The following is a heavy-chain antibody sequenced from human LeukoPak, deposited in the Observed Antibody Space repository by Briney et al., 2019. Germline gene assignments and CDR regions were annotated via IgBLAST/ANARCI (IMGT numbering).Heavy chain of an antibody. CDR2: ISAYNGNT. CDR1: GYTFTSYG. CDR3: ARDGPLYCSGGSCYSYFQH. V-gene: IGHV1-18*01. D-gene: IGHD2-15*01. J-gene: IGHJ1*01. Sequence: ASVKVSCKASGYTFTSYGISWVRQAPGQALEWMGWISAYNGNTNYAQKLQGRVTMTTDTSTSTTYMELRSLRSDDTAVYYCARDGPLYCSGGSCYSYFQHWGQGTLVTVSS.